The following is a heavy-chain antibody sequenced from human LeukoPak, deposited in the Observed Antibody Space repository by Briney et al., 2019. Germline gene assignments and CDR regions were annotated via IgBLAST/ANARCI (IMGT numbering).Heavy chain of an antibody. Sequence: PSETLSLTCSVSGDSISSSSYYWGWIRQPPGKGLEWIGIIYYSGSTYYNPSLKRRVTISVDTSKNQFSLKLSSVTAADTAVYFCARRRAASDEAFDIWGQGTMVTVSS. J-gene: IGHJ3*02. V-gene: IGHV4-39*01. CDR3: ARRRAASDEAFDI. CDR1: GDSISSSSYY. CDR2: IYYSGST. D-gene: IGHD5-24*01.